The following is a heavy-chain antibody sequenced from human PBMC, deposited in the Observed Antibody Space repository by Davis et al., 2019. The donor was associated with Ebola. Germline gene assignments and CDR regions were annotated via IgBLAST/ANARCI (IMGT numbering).Heavy chain of an antibody. V-gene: IGHV3-30*14. D-gene: IGHD1-14*01. CDR3: ARRTHFDY. Sequence: GGSLRLSCAASGFTFWSYAMHWVRQAPGRGLEWVAFISHDGNIKSYAHSVKGRFTISRDNSKDTLFVHMNSLRAEDTAVYYCARRTHFDYWGQGTLVTVSS. J-gene: IGHJ4*02. CDR2: ISHDGNIK. CDR1: GFTFWSYA.